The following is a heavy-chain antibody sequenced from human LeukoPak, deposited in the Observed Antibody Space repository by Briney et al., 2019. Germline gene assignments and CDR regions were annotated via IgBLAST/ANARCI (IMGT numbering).Heavy chain of an antibody. CDR3: AKDLSYCSGGTCYTSRYYGMDV. V-gene: IGHV3-23*01. CDR2: ISGSGGNT. CDR1: GFTFFNYA. J-gene: IGHJ6*02. Sequence: GGSLRLSCAASGFTFFNYAMSWVRQGPGKGLEWVSIISGSGGNTNYADSVKGRFTISRDNSNNTLYLQMNCLRAEDTAVYYCAKDLSYCSGGTCYTSRYYGMDVWGQGTTVTVSS. D-gene: IGHD2-15*01.